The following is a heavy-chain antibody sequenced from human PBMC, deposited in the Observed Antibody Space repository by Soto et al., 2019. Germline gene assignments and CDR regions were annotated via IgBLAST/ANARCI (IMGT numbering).Heavy chain of an antibody. J-gene: IGHJ6*02. V-gene: IGHV4-34*01. D-gene: IGHD3-3*01. CDR1: GGSFSGYY. CDR2: INHSGST. CDR3: ARNGSYYDFWSGYYFGGGMDV. Sequence: QVQLQQWGAGLLKPSETLSLTCAVYGGSFSGYYWSWIRQPPGKGLEWIGEINHSGSTNYNPSLKSRVTTSVDTSKNQFSLKLSSVTAADTAVYYCARNGSYYDFWSGYYFGGGMDVWGQGTTVTVSS.